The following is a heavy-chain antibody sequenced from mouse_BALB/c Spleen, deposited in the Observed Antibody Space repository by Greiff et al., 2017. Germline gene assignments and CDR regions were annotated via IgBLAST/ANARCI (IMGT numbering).Heavy chain of an antibody. CDR3: AKGSYRYPFAY. Sequence: QVQLQQSGAELMKPGASVKISCKATGYTFSSYWIEWVKQRPGHGLEWIGEILPGSGSTNYNEKFKGKATFTADTSSNTAYMQLSSLTSEDSAVYYCAKGSYRYPFAYWGQGTLVTVSA. V-gene: IGHV1-9*01. CDR1: GYTFSSYW. J-gene: IGHJ3*01. CDR2: ILPGSGST. D-gene: IGHD2-14*01.